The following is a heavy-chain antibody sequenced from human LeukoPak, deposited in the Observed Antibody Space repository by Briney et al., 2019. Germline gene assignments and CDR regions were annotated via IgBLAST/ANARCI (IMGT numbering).Heavy chain of an antibody. D-gene: IGHD5-12*01. CDR3: ARESGIFYVDIVATRNYYFDY. CDR2: IYYSGST. V-gene: IGHV4-30-4*01. Sequence: SQTLSLTCTVSGGSISSGDYYWSWIRQPPGKGLEWIGYIYYSGSTYYNPSLKSRVTISVDTSKNQFSLNLSSVTAADTAVYYCARESGIFYVDIVATRNYYFDYWGQGILVTVSS. CDR1: GGSISSGDYY. J-gene: IGHJ4*02.